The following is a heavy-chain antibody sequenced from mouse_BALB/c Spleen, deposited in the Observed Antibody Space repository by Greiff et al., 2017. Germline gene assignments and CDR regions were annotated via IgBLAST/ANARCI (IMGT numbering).Heavy chain of an antibody. CDR1: GFTFSSYG. Sequence: VQLKESGGGLVQPGGSLKLSCAASGFTFSSYGMSWVRQTPDKRLELVATINSNGGSTYYPDSVKGRFTISRDNAKNTLYLQMSSLKSEDTAMYYCAREEYGNPAWFAYWGQGTLVTVSA. CDR3: AREEYGNPAWFAY. CDR2: INSNGGST. J-gene: IGHJ3*01. V-gene: IGHV5-6-3*01. D-gene: IGHD2-10*02.